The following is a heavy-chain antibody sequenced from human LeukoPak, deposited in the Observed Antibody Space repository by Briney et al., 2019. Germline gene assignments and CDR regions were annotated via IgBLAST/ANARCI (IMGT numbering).Heavy chain of an antibody. V-gene: IGHV3-7*01. CDR1: GFTFSSYG. Sequence: GGSLRLSCAASGFTFSSYGMSWIRQAPGKGLEWVANIKQDGSEKYYVDSVKGRFTISRDNAKNSLYLQMNSLRAEDTAVYYCARFTVTTYNYYYYMDVWGKGTTVTISS. CDR3: ARFTVTTYNYYYYMDV. D-gene: IGHD4-17*01. J-gene: IGHJ6*03. CDR2: IKQDGSEK.